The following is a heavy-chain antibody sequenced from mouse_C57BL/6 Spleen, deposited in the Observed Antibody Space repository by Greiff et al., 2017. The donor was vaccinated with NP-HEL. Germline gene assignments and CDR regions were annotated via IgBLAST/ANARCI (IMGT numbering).Heavy chain of an antibody. CDR1: GFTFSDYY. V-gene: IGHV5-16*01. J-gene: IGHJ2*01. Sequence: EVKLVESEGGLVQPGSSMKLSCTASGFTFSDYYMAWVRQVPEKGLEWVANINYDGSSTYYLDSLKSRFIISRDNAKNILYLQMSSLKSEDTATYYCARGPITTSYCDYWGQGTTLTVSS. D-gene: IGHD1-2*01. CDR2: INYDGSST. CDR3: ARGPITTSYCDY.